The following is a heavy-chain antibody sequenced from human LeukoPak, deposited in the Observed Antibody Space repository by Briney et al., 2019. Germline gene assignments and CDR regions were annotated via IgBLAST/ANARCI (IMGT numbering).Heavy chain of an antibody. Sequence: GGSLRLSCVASGFTFSDYAMNWARQAPGEGLEWVSSISAGDYTHYADSVKGRFTVSRDNSKSALYLQMNSLGAEDTAIYYCASRYCYGTTCSYLDFWGQGTRVTVSS. J-gene: IGHJ4*02. CDR1: GFTFSDYA. V-gene: IGHV3-23*01. CDR2: ISAGDYT. CDR3: ASRYCYGTTCSYLDF. D-gene: IGHD2-2*01.